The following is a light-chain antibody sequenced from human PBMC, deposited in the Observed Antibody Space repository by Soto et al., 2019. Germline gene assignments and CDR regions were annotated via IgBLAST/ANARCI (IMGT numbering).Light chain of an antibody. Sequence: EIVLTQSPGTLSLSPGERATLSCRASQSVSSSYLAWYQQKPGQAPRLLIYGASSRATGIPDRFSGSGSGTDFTLTISRLEPGDFAVYYCQQYGSSPGFTFGPGTKVDI. CDR1: QSVSSSY. CDR2: GAS. V-gene: IGKV3-20*01. J-gene: IGKJ3*01. CDR3: QQYGSSPGFT.